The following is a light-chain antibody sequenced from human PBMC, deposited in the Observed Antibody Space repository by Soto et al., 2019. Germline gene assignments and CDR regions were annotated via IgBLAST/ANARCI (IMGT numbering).Light chain of an antibody. V-gene: IGKV3-20*01. CDR1: QSVSSRY. Sequence: EIVLTQPPGTLSLSPGVRASLSCMASQSVSSRYLAWYQQKPGQDHRLLIYGASSRATGITARFSGRGSGTDFSLKIRSLENEDFAVYDCKKSGTSPITVGQGKQLDI. CDR3: KKSGTSPIT. CDR2: GAS. J-gene: IGKJ5*01.